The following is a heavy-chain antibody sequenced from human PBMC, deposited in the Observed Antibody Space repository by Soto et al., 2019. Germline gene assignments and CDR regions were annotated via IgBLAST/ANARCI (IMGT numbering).Heavy chain of an antibody. Sequence: SETLSLTCTVSGGSISSSRYYWGWIRQPPGKGLEWIGSIYYSGSTYYNPSLKSRVTISVDTSKNQFSLKLSSVTAADTAVYYCARQEDGDIVVVPAAGMDVWGQGTTVTVSS. D-gene: IGHD2-2*01. J-gene: IGHJ6*02. CDR2: IYYSGST. CDR3: ARQEDGDIVVVPAAGMDV. CDR1: GGSISSSRYY. V-gene: IGHV4-39*01.